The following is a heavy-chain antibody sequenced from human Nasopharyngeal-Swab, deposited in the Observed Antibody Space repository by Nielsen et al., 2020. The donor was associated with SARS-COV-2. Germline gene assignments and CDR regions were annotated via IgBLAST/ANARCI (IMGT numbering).Heavy chain of an antibody. V-gene: IGHV4-34*01. D-gene: IGHD3-22*01. CDR3: ARGTVYYYDSSGYYYYYYGMDV. J-gene: IGHJ6*02. CDR2: INHSGST. Sequence: WIRQPPGKGLEWFGEINHSGSTNYNPSLKSRVTISVDTSKNQFSLKLSSVTAADTAVYYCARGTVYYYDSSGYYYYYYGMDVWGQGTTVTVSS.